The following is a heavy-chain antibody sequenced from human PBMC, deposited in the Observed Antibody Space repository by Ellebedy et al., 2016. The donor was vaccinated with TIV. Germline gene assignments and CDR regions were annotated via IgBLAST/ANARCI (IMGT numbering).Heavy chain of an antibody. CDR3: ARGGYNANFDY. J-gene: IGHJ4*02. V-gene: IGHV4-39*07. CDR2: IFYTGNT. CDR1: VDSISTTLYY. D-gene: IGHD5-24*01. Sequence: MPSETLSLTCTVSVDSISTTLYYWGWIRQPPGKGLEWIGSIFYTGNTYYNPSLKSRVTISIDPSKNQVSLTMSSVTAADTAVYYCARGGYNANFDYWGQGTLVTVSS.